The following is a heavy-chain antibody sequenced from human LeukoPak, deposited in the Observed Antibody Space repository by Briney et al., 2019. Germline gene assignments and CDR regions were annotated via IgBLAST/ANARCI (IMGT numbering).Heavy chain of an antibody. J-gene: IGHJ5*02. CDR2: ISSSSSYI. V-gene: IGHV3-21*01. CDR1: GFTFSSYS. Sequence: GGSLRLSCAASGFTFSSYSMNWVRQAPGKGLEWVSSISSSSSYIYYADSVKGRFTISRDNAENSLYLQMNSLRAEDTAVYYCARATVTTEVWFDPWGQGTLVTVSS. CDR3: ARATVTTEVWFDP. D-gene: IGHD4-17*01.